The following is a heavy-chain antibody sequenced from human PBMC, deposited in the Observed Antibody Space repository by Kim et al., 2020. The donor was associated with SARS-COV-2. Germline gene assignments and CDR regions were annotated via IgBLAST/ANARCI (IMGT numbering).Heavy chain of an antibody. J-gene: IGHJ4*02. D-gene: IGHD6-19*01. CDR1: GGSISSSSYY. V-gene: IGHV4-39*01. Sequence: SETLSLTCTVSGGSISSSSYYWGWIRQPPGKGLEWIGSIYYSGSTYYNPSLKSRVTISVDTSKNQFSLKLSSVTAADTAVYYCARAGRQWLFFDYWGQGTLVTVSS. CDR3: ARAGRQWLFFDY. CDR2: IYYSGST.